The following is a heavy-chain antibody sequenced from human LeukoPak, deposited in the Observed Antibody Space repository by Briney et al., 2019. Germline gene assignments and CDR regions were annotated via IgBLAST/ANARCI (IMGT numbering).Heavy chain of an antibody. J-gene: IGHJ4*02. CDR3: ARGALRYFDWFIPPDY. D-gene: IGHD3-9*01. CDR2: IYATGST. V-gene: IGHV4-4*07. Sequence: SETLSLTCTVSGGSISSYYWSWIRQPAGKGLEWIGRIYATGSTTYNPSLKSRVTMSVDTSKNQFSLKLDSVTAADTAMYYCARGALRYFDWFIPPDYWGQGTLVTVSS. CDR1: GGSISSYY.